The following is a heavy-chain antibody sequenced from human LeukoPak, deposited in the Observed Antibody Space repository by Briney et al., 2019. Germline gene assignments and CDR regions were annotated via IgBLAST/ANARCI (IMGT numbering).Heavy chain of an antibody. CDR1: GGSFTGYY. D-gene: IGHD3-10*01. V-gene: IGHV4-34*01. CDR2: INDSGST. Sequence: SETLSLTCAVYGGSFTGYYWSWIRQPPEKGLEWIGEINDSGSTNYNPSLKSRVTILVDTSKNQFSLKVNSVTAADTAVYFCARRSYGLGTYYNGWYFDYWGQGTLVTVSS. J-gene: IGHJ4*02. CDR3: ARRSYGLGTYYNGWYFDY.